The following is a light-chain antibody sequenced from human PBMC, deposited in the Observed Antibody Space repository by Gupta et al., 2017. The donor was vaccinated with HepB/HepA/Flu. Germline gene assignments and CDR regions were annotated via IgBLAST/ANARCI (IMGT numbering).Light chain of an antibody. V-gene: IGKV1-5*03. CDR1: QSIGRW. CDR2: KAS. J-gene: IGKJ1*01. CDR3: QQYNSNL. Sequence: DIQMTQSPPTLSASVGDRVTITCRASQSIGRWLAWYQQKPGKAPKLLIYKASTLESGVPSRFSGSGSGTEFTLTISSLQPDDFATYYCQQYNSNLFGQGTKVEIK.